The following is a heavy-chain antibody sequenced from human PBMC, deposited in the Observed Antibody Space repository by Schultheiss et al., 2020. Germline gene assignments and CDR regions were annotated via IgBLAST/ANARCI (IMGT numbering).Heavy chain of an antibody. CDR3: ARDANLDYYGSGTTDAFDI. CDR1: GFTFSDYY. D-gene: IGHD3-10*01. CDR2: ISSSGSTI. Sequence: GGSLRLSCAASGFTFSDYYMSWIRQAPGKGLEWVSYISSSGSTIYYADSVKGRFTISRDNSKNTLYLQMNSLRAEDTAVYYCARDANLDYYGSGTTDAFDIWGQGTMVTVSS. V-gene: IGHV3-11*04. J-gene: IGHJ3*02.